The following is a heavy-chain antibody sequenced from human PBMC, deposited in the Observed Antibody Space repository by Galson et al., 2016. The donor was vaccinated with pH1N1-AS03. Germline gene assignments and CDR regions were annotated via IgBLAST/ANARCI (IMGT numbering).Heavy chain of an antibody. D-gene: IGHD3-9*01. CDR2: ISSNSDYI. Sequence: SLRLSCAASGFRLSSSTVNWVRQAPGKGLEWVSGISSNSDYIYYADSVKGRFTISRDNAKNALFLQMNSLRVDDTAVYYCAKPRAADWQAFNYWGRGALVTVSS. CDR3: AKPRAADWQAFNY. V-gene: IGHV3-21*01. J-gene: IGHJ4*02. CDR1: GFRLSSST.